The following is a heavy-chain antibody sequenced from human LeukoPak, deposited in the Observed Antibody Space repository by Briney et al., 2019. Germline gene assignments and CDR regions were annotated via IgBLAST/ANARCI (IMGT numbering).Heavy chain of an antibody. CDR3: AKVGYYDSSGYYYYFDY. D-gene: IGHD3-22*01. CDR2: ISGSGGST. V-gene: IGHV3-23*01. J-gene: IGHJ4*02. Sequence: GGSLRLSCVASGFTFSSYAMSWVRQAPGKGLEWVSAISGSGGSTYYADSVKGRFTISRDNSKNTLYLQMNSLRAEDTAVYYCAKVGYYDSSGYYYYFDYWGQGTLVTVSS. CDR1: GFTFSSYA.